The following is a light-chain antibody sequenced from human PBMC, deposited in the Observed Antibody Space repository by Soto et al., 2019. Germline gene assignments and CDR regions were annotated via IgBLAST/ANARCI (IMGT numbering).Light chain of an antibody. Sequence: EIVLTQSPGTLPLSPGERATLSCRASQSVSSSYLAWYQQKPGQAPRLLIYAASTRAAGVPPRFSGSGSGSQFTLTIDSMQSEDSGVYYCQQYENWPRTFGQGTKVDIK. J-gene: IGKJ1*01. CDR3: QQYENWPRT. CDR1: QSVSSSY. CDR2: AAS. V-gene: IGKV3-15*01.